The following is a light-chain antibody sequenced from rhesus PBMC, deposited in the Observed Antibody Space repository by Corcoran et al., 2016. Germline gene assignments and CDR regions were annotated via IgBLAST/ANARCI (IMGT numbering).Light chain of an antibody. J-gene: IGKJ4*01. CDR1: QSISSW. CDR3: LQYSSRPLT. CDR2: KAS. Sequence: DIQMTQSPSSLSASVGDTVTITCRASQSISSWLDWYQQKPGKAPKLLIYKASSLQSGVPSRFSGSGSGTDFTLTISSLQPEDFATYYCLQYSSRPLTFGGGTKVEIK. V-gene: IGKV1-22*01.